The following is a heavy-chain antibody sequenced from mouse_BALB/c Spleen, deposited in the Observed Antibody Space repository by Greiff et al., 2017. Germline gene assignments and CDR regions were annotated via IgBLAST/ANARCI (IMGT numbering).Heavy chain of an antibody. CDR3: APYYYGSMDY. J-gene: IGHJ4*01. D-gene: IGHD1-1*01. CDR1: GFNIKDTY. V-gene: IGHV14-3*02. Sequence: EVKLVESGAELVKPGASVKLSCTASGFNIKDTYMHWVKQRPEQGLEWIGRIDPANGNTKYDPKFQGKATITADTSSNTAYLQLSSLTSEDTAVYYCAPYYYGSMDYWGQGTSVTVSS. CDR2: IDPANGNT.